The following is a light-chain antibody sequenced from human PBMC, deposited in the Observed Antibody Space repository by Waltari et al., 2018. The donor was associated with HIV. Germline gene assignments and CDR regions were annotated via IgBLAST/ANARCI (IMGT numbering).Light chain of an antibody. CDR1: SSVLGLYNL. CDR2: EVN. V-gene: IGLV2-23*02. J-gene: IGLJ1*01. Sequence: QSALTQPDSVSGSLGQSISISCSGSSSVLGLYNLVSWYQVSPGKAPKLIIHEVNKRPSGVSDRFSGSKSGKTASLTISGLQTEDEADYYCCSYAGDSNYVFGTGTKVTVL. CDR3: CSYAGDSNYV.